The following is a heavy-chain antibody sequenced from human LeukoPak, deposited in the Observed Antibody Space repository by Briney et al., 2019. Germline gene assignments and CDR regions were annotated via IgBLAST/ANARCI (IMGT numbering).Heavy chain of an antibody. CDR1: GGSISTYY. D-gene: IGHD7-27*01. CDR3: ARDILLGSWYFDL. CDR2: IHYSGSS. V-gene: IGHV4-59*01. Sequence: SETLSLTCTVSGGSISTYYWSWIRQSPGKGLEWIGYIHYSGSSNYNPSLKSRVTMSVDTSKNQFSLKLSPVTAADTAVYYCARDILLGSWYFDLWGRGTLVTFSS. J-gene: IGHJ2*01.